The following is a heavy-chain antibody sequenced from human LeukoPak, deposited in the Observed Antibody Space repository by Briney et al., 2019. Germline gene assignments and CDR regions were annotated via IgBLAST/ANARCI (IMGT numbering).Heavy chain of an antibody. CDR1: GYTFTGYY. J-gene: IGHJ5*02. CDR3: ARMGYSSGYNWFDP. V-gene: IGHV1-2*02. D-gene: IGHD6-19*01. CDR2: INPNSGGT. Sequence: GASVKVSCKASGYTFTGYYMHWVRQAPGQGLEWMGWINPNSGGTNYAQKLQGRVTMTRDTSISTANMELSRLRSDDTAVYYCARMGYSSGYNWFDPWGQGTLVTVSS.